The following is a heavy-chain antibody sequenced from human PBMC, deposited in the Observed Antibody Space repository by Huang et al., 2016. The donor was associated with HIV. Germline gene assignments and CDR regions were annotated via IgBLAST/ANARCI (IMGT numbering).Heavy chain of an antibody. CDR3: ASQHIGAAATWF. Sequence: QLQLQESGPGQVKPSETLSLTCTVSGDFISSTNYYWGWIRQSTGKGLEWGGSVYQSGSTNYNPSLKSRVTLSVDTSRNQCSLRLNSVTAADTAVYYCASQHIGAAATWFWGRGTQVAVSS. V-gene: IGHV4-39*01. CDR1: GDFISSTNYY. D-gene: IGHD6-13*01. J-gene: IGHJ4*02. CDR2: VYQSGST.